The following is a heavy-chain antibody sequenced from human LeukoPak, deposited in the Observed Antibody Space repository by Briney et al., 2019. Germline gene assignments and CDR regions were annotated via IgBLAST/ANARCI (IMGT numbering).Heavy chain of an antibody. Sequence: SSETLSLTCTVSSGSIGSSSNYWGWIRQAPGKGLEWIGNVYYSGSTFYNPSLKSRVTISVYTSKNPFSLKLSSVTAADTAIFFWARASFNVVFGNWFDPGGQGTLVTVS. CDR3: ARASFNVVFGNWFDP. CDR1: SGSIGSSSNY. J-gene: IGHJ5*02. V-gene: IGHV4-39*01. CDR2: VYYSGST. D-gene: IGHD2-21*01.